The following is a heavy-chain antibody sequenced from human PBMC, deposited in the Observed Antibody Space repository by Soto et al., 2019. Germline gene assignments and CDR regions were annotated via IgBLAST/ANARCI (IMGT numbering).Heavy chain of an antibody. Sequence: EVEILESGGGLVQPGGSLRLSCTVSGLTFSNYAFTWARRAPGQGLEWVSTIGTSASDTNYADSVKGRFTTFRDNSKNTLFLQMNSLRAEDTAVYYCTKRGANWGQLEDWGQGTLVTVSS. J-gene: IGHJ4*02. V-gene: IGHV3-23*01. CDR1: GLTFSNYA. D-gene: IGHD7-27*01. CDR3: TKRGANWGQLED. CDR2: IGTSASDT.